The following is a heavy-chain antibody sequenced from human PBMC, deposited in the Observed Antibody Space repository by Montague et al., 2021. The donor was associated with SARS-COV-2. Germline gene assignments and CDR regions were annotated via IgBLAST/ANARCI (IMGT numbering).Heavy chain of an antibody. D-gene: IGHD4-17*01. CDR2: IYRSGST. Sequence: SETLSLTCAVSGGSISSNNWWSWVRQPPGKGLEWIGEIYRSGSTKYNPSLKSRVTISIDKSKKQFSLKLSSVTAADTAVYYCARQGKMTTVTKYYYCAMDVWGQGTRSPSP. V-gene: IGHV4-4*02. CDR3: ARQGKMTTVTKYYYCAMDV. CDR1: GGSISSNNW. J-gene: IGHJ6*02.